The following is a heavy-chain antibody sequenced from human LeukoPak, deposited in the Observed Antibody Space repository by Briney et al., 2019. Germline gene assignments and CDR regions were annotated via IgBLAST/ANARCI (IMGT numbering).Heavy chain of an antibody. CDR2: IYHSGTT. D-gene: IGHD2-15*01. J-gene: IGHJ4*02. V-gene: IGHV4-59*12. CDR1: GAYISDYY. Sequence: SETLSLTCTVSGAYISDYYWNWIRQPPGKGLEWIGNIYHSGTTNYNPSLESRVTISIDTSKTKFSLKLSSVTAADTAVYYCARDELGYCSGGSCYWENWGQGTLVTVSS. CDR3: ARDELGYCSGGSCYWEN.